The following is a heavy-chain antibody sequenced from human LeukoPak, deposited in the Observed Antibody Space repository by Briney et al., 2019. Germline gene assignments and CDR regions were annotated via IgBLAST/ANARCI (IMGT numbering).Heavy chain of an antibody. D-gene: IGHD2-2*01. CDR3: ARVVGEVPAATLDH. V-gene: IGHV3-33*01. CDR2: IWYDGSKT. CDR1: GFTFSSYG. J-gene: IGHJ5*02. Sequence: GRSLRLSCAASGFTFSSYGMQWVRRAPGKGLEWVAVIWYDGSKTYYADSVKGRFTISRDNSKNTLYPQMSSLRAEDTAVYYCARVVGEVPAATLDHWGQGALVTVSS.